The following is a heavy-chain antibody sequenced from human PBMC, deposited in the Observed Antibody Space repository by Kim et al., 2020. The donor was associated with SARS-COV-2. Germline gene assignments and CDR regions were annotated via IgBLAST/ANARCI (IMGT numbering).Heavy chain of an antibody. J-gene: IGHJ4*02. V-gene: IGHV3-43*02. CDR2: ISGDGGST. CDR3: AKDNQARVMVRGVLDY. CDR1: GFTFDDYA. Sequence: GGSLRLSCAASGFTFDDYAMHWVRQAPGKGLEWVSLISGDGGSTYYAASVKGRFTISRDNSKNSLYLQMNSLRTEDTALYYCAKDNQARVMVRGVLDYWGQGTLVTVSS. D-gene: IGHD3-10*01.